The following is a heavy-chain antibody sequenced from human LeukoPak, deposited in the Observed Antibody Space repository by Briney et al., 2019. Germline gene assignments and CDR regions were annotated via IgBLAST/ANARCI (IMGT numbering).Heavy chain of an antibody. D-gene: IGHD2-8*01. V-gene: IGHV1-2*04. CDR3: ARGVYGIRPRYFDY. J-gene: IGHJ4*02. Sequence: ASVKLSCEASGYTFTGYYMHWVRQAPGQGLEWMGWINPNSGGKNYAEKFQGWVTMTRDTSISTTYMEVSRRRSDDTAVYYCARGVYGIRPRYFDYWGQGTLVTVSS. CDR1: GYTFTGYY. CDR2: INPNSGGK.